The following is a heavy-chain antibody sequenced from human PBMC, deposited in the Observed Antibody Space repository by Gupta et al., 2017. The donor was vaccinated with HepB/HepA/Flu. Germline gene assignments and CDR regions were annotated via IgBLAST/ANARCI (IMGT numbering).Heavy chain of an antibody. D-gene: IGHD3-3*01. CDR2: IGSDLNA. CDR1: GFSLSGTA. V-gene: IGHV3-23*01. CDR3: AKDLYFWSAMDV. J-gene: IGHJ6*03. Sequence: EVQLWESGGGLVQTGGSLRLSCAASGFSLSGTAMGWVRQAPGKGLEWVSGIGSDLNAHYADSVRGRFTISRDNSRNTVYLQINSLRAEDTAVYYCAKDLYFWSAMDVWGKGTTVTVSS.